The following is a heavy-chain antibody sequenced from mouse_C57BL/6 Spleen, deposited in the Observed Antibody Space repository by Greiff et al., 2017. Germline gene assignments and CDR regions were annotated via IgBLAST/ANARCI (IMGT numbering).Heavy chain of an antibody. CDR2: INPNNGGT. CDR3: ARFLRLYGSSLYFDY. V-gene: IGHV1-26*01. D-gene: IGHD1-1*01. CDR1: GYTFTDYY. Sequence: EVQLQQSGPELVKPGASVKISCKASGYTFTDYYMNWVKQSHGKSLEWIGDINPNNGGTSYNQKFKGKATLTVDKSSSPADMELRSLTSEDSAVYYCARFLRLYGSSLYFDYWGQGTTLTVSS. J-gene: IGHJ2*01.